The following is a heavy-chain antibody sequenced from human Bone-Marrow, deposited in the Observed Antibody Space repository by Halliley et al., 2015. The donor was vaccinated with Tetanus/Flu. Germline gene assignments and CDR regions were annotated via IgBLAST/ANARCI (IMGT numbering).Heavy chain of an antibody. CDR2: INPDTDNR. D-gene: IGHD6-19*01. Sequence: QLVQSGAEVKKPGASVRVSCKASGYTFKNFAIHWMRQTPGQGHEWMGWINPDTDNRDYSQKFRGRVTITRDTSGSTASMDMRSLRCEELAVYYCGGGGVGDSRGWVAIDYWGQGTLVFVSS. CDR3: GGGGVGDSRGWVAIDY. J-gene: IGHJ4*02. CDR1: GYTFKNFA. V-gene: IGHV1-3*01.